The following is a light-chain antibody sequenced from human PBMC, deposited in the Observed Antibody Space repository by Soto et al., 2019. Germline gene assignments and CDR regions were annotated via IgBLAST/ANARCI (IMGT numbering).Light chain of an antibody. CDR1: QSVLFTSNNKNY. CDR2: WAS. V-gene: IGKV4-1*01. J-gene: IGKJ4*01. Sequence: DIVMTQSPDSLAVSLGERATIKCKASQSVLFTSNNKNYLGWFQQKPRQPPKLLISWASTRESGVPDRFSGSGSGTDFTLTISSLQAEDVAVYYCQQYFATPLTFGGGTKVEIK. CDR3: QQYFATPLT.